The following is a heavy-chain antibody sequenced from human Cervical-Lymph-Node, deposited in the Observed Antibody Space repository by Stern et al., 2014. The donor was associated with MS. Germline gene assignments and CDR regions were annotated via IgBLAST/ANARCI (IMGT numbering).Heavy chain of an antibody. CDR3: ARGSALAFDI. CDR2: IYTSGST. CDR1: GGSISSGSYY. V-gene: IGHV4-61*02. Sequence: VQLVESGPGLVKPSQTLSLTCTVSGGSISSGSYYWTWIRQPPGKGLEWIGRIYTSGSTNYSPFLKRRVSISIDTPNNHFSLTLGSVTAADTAIYYCARGSALAFDIWGQGTMVTVSS. J-gene: IGHJ3*02. D-gene: IGHD3-10*01.